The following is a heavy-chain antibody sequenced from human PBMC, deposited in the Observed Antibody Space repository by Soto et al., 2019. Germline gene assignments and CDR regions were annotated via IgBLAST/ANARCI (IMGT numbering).Heavy chain of an antibody. Sequence: PSETLSLTCTVSGGSISSYYWSWIRQPPGKGLEWIGYIYYSGSTNYNPSLKSRVTISVDTSKNQFCLKLSSVTAADTAVYYCARNMIAHDAFDIWGQGTMVTVSS. CDR3: ARNMIAHDAFDI. CDR2: IYYSGST. J-gene: IGHJ3*02. D-gene: IGHD3-22*01. CDR1: GGSISSYY. V-gene: IGHV4-59*01.